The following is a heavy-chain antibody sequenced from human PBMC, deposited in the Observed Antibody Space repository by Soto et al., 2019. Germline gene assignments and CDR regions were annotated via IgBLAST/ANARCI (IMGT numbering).Heavy chain of an antibody. CDR1: GGSFSGYY. CDR3: VRGRGYRSSWGFDY. CDR2: INHSGST. D-gene: IGHD6-13*01. Sequence: QVQLQQWGAGLLKPSETLSLTCAVYGGSFSGYYWSWIRQPPGKGLEWIGEINHSGSTNYNPSLKRRVTIPVDTSKNQFSLKLRSVSASDTAVYYWVRGRGYRSSWGFDYWGQGTLVTVSS. J-gene: IGHJ4*02. V-gene: IGHV4-34*01.